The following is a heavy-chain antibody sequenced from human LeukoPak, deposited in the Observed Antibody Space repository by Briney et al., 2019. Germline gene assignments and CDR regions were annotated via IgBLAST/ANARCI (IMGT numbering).Heavy chain of an antibody. CDR2: IRTKGNSYAT. D-gene: IGHD3-22*01. Sequence: PGGSLKLSCAASGFTFSGSGIHWVRQASGKGLEWVGRIRTKGNSYATAYAASVQGRFTISRDDSKNTAYLQMNSLKNEDTAVYYCIRPTHDSSGYGAFDIWGQGAMVTVSS. J-gene: IGHJ3*02. CDR3: IRPTHDSSGYGAFDI. CDR1: GFTFSGSG. V-gene: IGHV3-73*01.